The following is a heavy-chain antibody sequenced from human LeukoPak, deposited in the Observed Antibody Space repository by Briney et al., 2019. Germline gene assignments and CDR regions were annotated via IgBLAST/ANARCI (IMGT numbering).Heavy chain of an antibody. V-gene: IGHV3-66*04. Sequence: PGGSLRLSCAASGFTVSSNYMSWVRQAPGKGLEWISVIYSDGGTYYADSVKGRFTISRDNSKNTLYLQMNSLRAEDTAVYYCARLVRITMVRGAKGHFDYWGQGTLVTVSS. CDR3: ARLVRITMVRGAKGHFDY. CDR1: GFTVSSNY. D-gene: IGHD3-10*01. J-gene: IGHJ4*02. CDR2: IYSDGGT.